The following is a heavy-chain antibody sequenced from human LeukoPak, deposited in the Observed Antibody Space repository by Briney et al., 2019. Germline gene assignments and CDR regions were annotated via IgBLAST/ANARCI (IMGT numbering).Heavy chain of an antibody. D-gene: IGHD6-6*01. J-gene: IGHJ4*02. CDR3: TRLIGGSSSK. Sequence: GCSLRLSCAASGFTFSGSAMHWVRQASGQGLEWVGRIRSKANSYATAYTASVKGRFTISRDDSKNTAYLKMNSLKTEDTAVYYGTRLIGGSSSKWGQGTLVTVSA. V-gene: IGHV3-73*01. CDR2: IRSKANSYAT. CDR1: GFTFSGSA.